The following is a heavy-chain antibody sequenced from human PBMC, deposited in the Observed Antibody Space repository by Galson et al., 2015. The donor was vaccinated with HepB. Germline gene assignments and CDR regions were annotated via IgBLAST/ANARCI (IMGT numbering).Heavy chain of an antibody. D-gene: IGHD5-24*01. Sequence: SLRLSCAASGFTFSSYAMSWVRQAPGQGLEWVSAISGSGGSTYYADSVKGRFTISRDKSKNTLYLQMNSLRAEDTAVYYWAKSKMATIAKTWYFDLWGRGTLVTVSS. J-gene: IGHJ2*01. CDR2: ISGSGGST. CDR3: AKSKMATIAKTWYFDL. CDR1: GFTFSSYA. V-gene: IGHV3-23*01.